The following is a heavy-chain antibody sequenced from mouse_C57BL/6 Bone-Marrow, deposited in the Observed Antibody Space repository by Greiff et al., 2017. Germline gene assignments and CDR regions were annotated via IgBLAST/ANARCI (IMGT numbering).Heavy chain of an antibody. CDR2: IHPSDSDN. CDR1: GYTFTSYW. D-gene: IGHD1-1*01. CDR3: AIWGTTVVAPSAMDY. V-gene: IGHV1-74*01. J-gene: IGHJ4*01. Sequence: QVQLQQPGAELVKPGASVTVSCKASGYTFTSYWMNWVKQRPGQGLEWIGRIHPSDSDNNYNQKFKGKATLTVDKSSSTAYMQLSSLTSEDSAVYYCAIWGTTVVAPSAMDYWGQGTSVTVSS.